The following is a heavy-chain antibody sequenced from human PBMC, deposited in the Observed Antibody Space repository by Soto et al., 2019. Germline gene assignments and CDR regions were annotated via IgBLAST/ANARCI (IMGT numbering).Heavy chain of an antibody. D-gene: IGHD2-2*01. CDR2: IWYDGSNK. J-gene: IGHJ4*02. CDR1: GFTFSSYG. Sequence: QVQLVESGGGVVQPGRSLRLSCAASGFTFSSYGMHWVRQAPGKGLEWVAVIWYDGSNKYYADSVKGRFTISRDNSKNTLYLQMNSLRAEDTVVYYCARDGGYCISTSCYALAGGDYWGQGTLVTVSS. CDR3: ARDGGYCISTSCYALAGGDY. V-gene: IGHV3-33*01.